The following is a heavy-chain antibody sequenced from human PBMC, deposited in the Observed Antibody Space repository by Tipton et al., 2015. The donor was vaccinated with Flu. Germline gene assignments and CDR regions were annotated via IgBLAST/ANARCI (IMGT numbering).Heavy chain of an antibody. CDR1: GFSFSDYN. Sequence: SLRLSCAASGFSFSDYNMNWVRQAPGKGLEWVSSITSSSSYIYCGDSVKGRFTISRDNAKNSLHLQMNSLRAEDTAMYYCARDHSGPYLADAFDIWGQGTMVTVSS. CDR2: ITSSSSYI. J-gene: IGHJ3*02. D-gene: IGHD1-26*01. V-gene: IGHV3-21*01. CDR3: ARDHSGPYLADAFDI.